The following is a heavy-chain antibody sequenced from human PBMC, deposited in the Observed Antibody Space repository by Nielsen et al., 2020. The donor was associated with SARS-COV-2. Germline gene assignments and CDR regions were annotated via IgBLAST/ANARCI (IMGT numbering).Heavy chain of an antibody. Sequence: GESLKISCAASGFTFSSYAMHWVRQAPGKGLEWVAVISYDGSNKYYADSVKGRFTISRDNSKNTLYLQMNSLRAEDTAVYYCARGNGWGSYFDYWGQGILVTVSS. J-gene: IGHJ4*02. CDR2: ISYDGSNK. CDR1: GFTFSSYA. V-gene: IGHV3-30-3*01. CDR3: ARGNGWGSYFDY. D-gene: IGHD7-27*01.